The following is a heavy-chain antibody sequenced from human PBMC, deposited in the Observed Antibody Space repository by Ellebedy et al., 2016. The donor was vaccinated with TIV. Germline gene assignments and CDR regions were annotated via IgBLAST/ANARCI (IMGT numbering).Heavy chain of an antibody. CDR2: IYYSGST. D-gene: IGHD2-2*01. CDR1: GGSISSSSYY. V-gene: IGHV4-39*07. J-gene: IGHJ4*02. Sequence: SETLSLXXTLSGGSISSSSYYWGWLRQPPGKGLEWIGSIYYSGSTNYSPSLKSRVTISVDTSKNQFSLKLRSVTAADTAVYYCARVDCSSASCSYDYWGQGTLVTVSS. CDR3: ARVDCSSASCSYDY.